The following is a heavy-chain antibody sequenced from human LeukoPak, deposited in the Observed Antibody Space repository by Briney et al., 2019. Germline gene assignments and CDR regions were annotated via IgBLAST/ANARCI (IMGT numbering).Heavy chain of an antibody. V-gene: IGHV1-46*01. D-gene: IGHD3-16*02. CDR1: GYTFTSYY. J-gene: IGHJ4*02. CDR2: INPSGGST. Sequence: ASVKVSCKASGYTFTSYYMHWVRQAPGQGPKWMGIINPSGGSTSYAQKFQGRVTMTRDTSTSTVYMELSSLRSEDTAVYYCARDRERYRGLRSYFDYWGQGTLVTVSS. CDR3: ARDRERYRGLRSYFDY.